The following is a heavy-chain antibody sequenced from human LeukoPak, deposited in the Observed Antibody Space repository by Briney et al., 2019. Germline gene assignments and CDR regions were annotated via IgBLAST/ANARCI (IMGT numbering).Heavy chain of an antibody. Sequence: SPSETLSLTCTVSGGSISSDYWSWVRQAPGTGLEWIGYIHYSGRTDYNPSLKGRVSISVDTSKTQVSLKLSYVTAADTAVYYCTTLRGGGSAVFDFWGQGTLVTVSS. CDR2: IHYSGRT. CDR1: GGSISSDY. CDR3: TTLRGGGSAVFDF. D-gene: IGHD2-15*01. J-gene: IGHJ4*02. V-gene: IGHV4-59*08.